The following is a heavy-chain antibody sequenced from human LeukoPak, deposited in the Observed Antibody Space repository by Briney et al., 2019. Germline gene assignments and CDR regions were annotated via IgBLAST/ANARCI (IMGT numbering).Heavy chain of an antibody. CDR1: GFTFSSYA. CDR2: ISSGDAT. J-gene: IGHJ4*02. CDR3: ARWFGELSPSFDY. D-gene: IGHD3-10*01. Sequence: GGSLRLSCVVSGFTFSSYAMTWVRQAPGKGLEWVSSISSGDATYYADSVKGRFTISRDNSKNTLYLQMNSLRAEDTAVYYCARWFGELSPSFDYWGQGTLVTVSS. V-gene: IGHV3-23*01.